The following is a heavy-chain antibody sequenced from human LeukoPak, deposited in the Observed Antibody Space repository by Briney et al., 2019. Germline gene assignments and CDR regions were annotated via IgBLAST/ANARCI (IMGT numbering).Heavy chain of an antibody. D-gene: IGHD3-9*01. V-gene: IGHV3-66*01. CDR3: VRGDYDILTPFDY. CDR1: GFTVSSNY. CDR2: IYSGGST. Sequence: QSGGSLRLSRAASGFTVSSNYMSWVRQAPGKGLEWVSVIYSGGSTYYADSVKGRFTISRDNSKNTLYLQMNSLRAEDTAVYYCVRGDYDILTPFDYWGQGTLVTVSS. J-gene: IGHJ4*02.